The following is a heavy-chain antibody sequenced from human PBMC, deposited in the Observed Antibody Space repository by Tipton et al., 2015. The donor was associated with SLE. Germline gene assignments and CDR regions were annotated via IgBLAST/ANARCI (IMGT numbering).Heavy chain of an antibody. CDR2: IYYSGRT. J-gene: IGHJ3*01. CDR3: ATNIVGATVPPDDAFDV. V-gene: IGHV4-59*11. Sequence: TLSLTCTVSGGSISSHYCSWIRQPTGKGLEWIGYIYYSGRTSYNPSLKSRVTISVDTTENHFSLKLNSVTAADTAVYYCATNIVGATVPPDDAFDVWGQGTMVTVSS. D-gene: IGHD1-26*01. CDR1: GGSISSHY.